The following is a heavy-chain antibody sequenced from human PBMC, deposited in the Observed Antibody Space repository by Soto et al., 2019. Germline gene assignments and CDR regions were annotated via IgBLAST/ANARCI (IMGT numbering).Heavy chain of an antibody. CDR2: TYYRSKWYS. J-gene: IGHJ6*02. Sequence: SQTLSLTCAISGDSVSSNSAAWNWIRQSPSRGLEWLGRTYYRSKWYSDYAVSVKSRITINPDTSKNQFSLQLNSVTPEDTAVYYCARDTAVAGYYYYGMDVWGQGTTVTVSS. CDR3: ARDTAVAGYYYYGMDV. D-gene: IGHD6-19*01. CDR1: GDSVSSNSAA. V-gene: IGHV6-1*01.